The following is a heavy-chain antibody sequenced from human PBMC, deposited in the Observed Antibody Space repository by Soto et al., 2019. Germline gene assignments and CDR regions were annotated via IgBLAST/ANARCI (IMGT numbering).Heavy chain of an antibody. CDR1: GASISYGGFS. Sequence: QLQLQESGSGVVKTSETLSLTCTVSGASISYGGFSCSWIRQSPGKGLEWIGYISHLENTYFHPSVKSRLTMSIDRTRNQFPLKLSSVTAADMAVYYCASGGGYDSFDYWGQGVLVTVSS. CDR2: ISHLENT. J-gene: IGHJ4*02. V-gene: IGHV4-30-2*06. D-gene: IGHD5-12*01. CDR3: ASGGGYDSFDY.